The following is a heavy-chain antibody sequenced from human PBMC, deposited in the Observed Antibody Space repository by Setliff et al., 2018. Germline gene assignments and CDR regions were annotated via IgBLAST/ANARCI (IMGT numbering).Heavy chain of an antibody. CDR2: LNSDGTTT. Sequence: GESLKISCAASGFTFSTYWMHWVRQAPGKGLVRVSRLNSDGTTTTYADSVKGRFTISRDSVRNTLYLQMNSLRAEDTAVYYCARGTSTNIASRLFDYWGQGTLVTVSS. J-gene: IGHJ4*02. D-gene: IGHD6-6*01. CDR3: ARGTSTNIASRLFDY. V-gene: IGHV3-74*01. CDR1: GFTFSTYW.